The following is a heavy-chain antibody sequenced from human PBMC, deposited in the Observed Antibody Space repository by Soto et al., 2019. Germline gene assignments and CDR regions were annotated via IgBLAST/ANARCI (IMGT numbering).Heavy chain of an antibody. J-gene: IGHJ6*02. Sequence: PGGSLRLSCAAXGFTFSSYAMSWVRQAPGKGLEWVSAISGSGGSTYYADSVKGRFTISRDNSKNTLYLQMNSLRAEDTAVYYCAKLLRYFDWTPQRRNYYYGMDVWGQGTTVTVSS. CDR2: ISGSGGST. CDR3: AKLLRYFDWTPQRRNYYYGMDV. CDR1: GFTFSSYA. V-gene: IGHV3-23*01. D-gene: IGHD3-9*01.